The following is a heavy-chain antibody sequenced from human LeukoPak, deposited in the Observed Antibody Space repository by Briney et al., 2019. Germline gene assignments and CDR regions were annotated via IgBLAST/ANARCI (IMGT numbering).Heavy chain of an antibody. CDR3: ARHAGTWGYGYYFDC. Sequence: GGSLRLACAASGFTFRSYGMHLVRQAPGKGLEWVAVISFDGNNIYYADSVKGRFTISRDNSKNMLYLQMNSLRAEDTAVYFCARHAGTWGYGYYFDCWGQGTLVTVSS. V-gene: IGHV3-30*03. J-gene: IGHJ4*02. CDR1: GFTFRSYG. CDR2: ISFDGNNI. D-gene: IGHD7-27*01.